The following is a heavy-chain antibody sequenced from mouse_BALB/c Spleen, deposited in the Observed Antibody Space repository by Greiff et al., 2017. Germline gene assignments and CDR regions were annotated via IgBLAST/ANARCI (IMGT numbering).Heavy chain of an antibody. Sequence: EVKLMESGGGLVQPGGSRKLSCAASGFTFSSFGMHWVRQAPEKGLEWVAYISSGSSTIYYADTVKGRFTISRDNPKNTLFLQMTSLRSEDTAMYYCARLGIKGWYFDVWGAGTTVTVSS. V-gene: IGHV5-17*02. CDR3: ARLGIKGWYFDV. D-gene: IGHD2-4*01. J-gene: IGHJ1*01. CDR1: GFTFSSFG. CDR2: ISSGSSTI.